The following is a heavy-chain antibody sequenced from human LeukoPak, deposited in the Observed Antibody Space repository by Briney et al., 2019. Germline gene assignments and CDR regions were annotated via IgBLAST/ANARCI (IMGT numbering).Heavy chain of an antibody. V-gene: IGHV4-34*01. Sequence: PSETLSLTCAVYGGSFSGYYWTWIRQPPGKGLEWIGEVSHSGSTNYNPSLKSRVTISVDTSKNQFSLKLSSVTAADTAVSYCARSRITATAPQGYWGQGTLVTVSS. J-gene: IGHJ4*02. CDR2: VSHSGST. CDR1: GGSFSGYY. D-gene: IGHD6-13*01. CDR3: ARSRITATAPQGY.